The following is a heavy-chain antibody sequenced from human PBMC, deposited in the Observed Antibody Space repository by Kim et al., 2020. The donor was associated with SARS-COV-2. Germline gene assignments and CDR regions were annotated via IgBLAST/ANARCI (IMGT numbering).Heavy chain of an antibody. Sequence: VKGRFTISRDNAKNSLYLQMNSLRDEDTAVYYCARDRPPSQSYVYYGMDVWGQGTTVTVSS. J-gene: IGHJ6*02. D-gene: IGHD2-8*01. CDR3: ARDRPPSQSYVYYGMDV. V-gene: IGHV3-48*02.